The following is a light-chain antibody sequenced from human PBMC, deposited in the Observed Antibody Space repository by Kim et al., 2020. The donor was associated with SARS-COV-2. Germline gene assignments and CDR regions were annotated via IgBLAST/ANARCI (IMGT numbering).Light chain of an antibody. CDR1: QAISSW. CDR2: AAT. CDR3: QQYNSYPLT. V-gene: IGKV1D-16*01. J-gene: IGKJ4*01. Sequence: DIQMTQSPSSLSASVGDRVTITCRASQAISSWLAWYQQKPEKAPKSLIFAATNLQSGVPSRFSGSGSGTYFTLTISNLQPEDFATYYCQQYNSYPLTFGGGTKVDIK.